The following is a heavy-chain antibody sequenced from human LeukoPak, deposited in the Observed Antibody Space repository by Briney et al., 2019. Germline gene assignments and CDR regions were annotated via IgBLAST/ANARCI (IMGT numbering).Heavy chain of an antibody. CDR1: GYSFTNYW. CDR3: ARRRIEGATNSHFDY. Sequence: GESLKISCKGSGYSFTNYWIVWVRQMPGKGLERMGIIYPGDSDTRYSPSFQGQVTISADKSINTAYLQWSGLKASDTAMYYCARRRIEGATNSHFDYWGQGTLVTVSS. J-gene: IGHJ4*02. V-gene: IGHV5-51*01. CDR2: IYPGDSDT. D-gene: IGHD1-26*01.